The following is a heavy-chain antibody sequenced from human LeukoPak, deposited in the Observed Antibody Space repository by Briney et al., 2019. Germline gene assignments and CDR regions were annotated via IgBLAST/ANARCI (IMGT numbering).Heavy chain of an antibody. CDR1: GGSISSYY. D-gene: IGHD3-10*01. J-gene: IGHJ6*02. CDR3: ARLSKYGSGTYYPDV. CDR2: IYYSGST. V-gene: IGHV4-59*08. Sequence: SETLSLTCTVSGGSISSYYWSWIRQPPGKGLDWIGYIYYSGSTNYNTSLKSRVTISVDTSKNQFSLTLSSVTAADTAVYYCARLSKYGSGTYYPDVWGQGTTVTVSS.